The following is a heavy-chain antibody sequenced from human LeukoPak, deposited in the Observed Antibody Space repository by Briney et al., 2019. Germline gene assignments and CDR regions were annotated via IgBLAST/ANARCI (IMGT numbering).Heavy chain of an antibody. J-gene: IGHJ3*02. Sequence: TGGSLRLSCAASGFTFSSYAMSWVRQAPGKGLEWVSVIRGSGGSTDYAGSVKGRFTITGDNSKNTLYLQMNSLRAEDTAVYYCARGGYCGGGTCYSGAFDIWGQGTMVTVSS. D-gene: IGHD2-15*01. V-gene: IGHV3-23*01. CDR2: IRGSGGST. CDR1: GFTFSSYA. CDR3: ARGGYCGGGTCYSGAFDI.